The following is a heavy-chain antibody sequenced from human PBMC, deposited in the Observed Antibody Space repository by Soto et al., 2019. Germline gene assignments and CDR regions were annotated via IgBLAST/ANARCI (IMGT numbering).Heavy chain of an antibody. Sequence: QVQLVQSGAEVKKPGSSVKVSCKAPGGTFSSYAISWVRQAPGQGLEWMGGLIPIFGTANYAQKFQGRVTITAEESTSTGYMALSSLRSEDTAVYYCARSQGGSSSLDIYYYYYYGMDVWGQGTTVTVSS. V-gene: IGHV1-69*01. J-gene: IGHJ6*02. CDR1: GGTFSSYA. CDR2: LIPIFGTA. CDR3: ARSQGGSSSLDIYYYYYYGMDV. D-gene: IGHD2-15*01.